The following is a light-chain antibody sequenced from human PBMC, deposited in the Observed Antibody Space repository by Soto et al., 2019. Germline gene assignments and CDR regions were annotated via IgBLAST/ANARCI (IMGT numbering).Light chain of an antibody. CDR1: QGLVYSDGNIY. V-gene: IGKV2-30*01. J-gene: IGKJ1*01. CDR3: MQGTHWPWT. Sequence: DVVMTQSPLSLPVTLGQPASISCRSSQGLVYSDGNIYLNWFHQRPGQSPRRLIYKVSNRDSGVXDXFSGSGSGTDFTLKISRVEAENVGVYYCMQGTHWPWTFGHGTKVETK. CDR2: KVS.